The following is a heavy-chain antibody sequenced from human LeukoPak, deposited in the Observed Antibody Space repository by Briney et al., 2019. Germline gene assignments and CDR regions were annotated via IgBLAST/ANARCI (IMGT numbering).Heavy chain of an antibody. Sequence: GGSLRLSCAASGFTFSSYSMNWVRQAPEKGLEWVSSISSSSSYIYYADSVKGRFTISRDNAKNSLYLQMNSLRAEDTAVYYCARGGRIAAACSDYWGQGTLVTVSS. CDR2: ISSSSSYI. V-gene: IGHV3-21*01. J-gene: IGHJ4*02. CDR3: ARGGRIAAACSDY. D-gene: IGHD6-13*01. CDR1: GFTFSSYS.